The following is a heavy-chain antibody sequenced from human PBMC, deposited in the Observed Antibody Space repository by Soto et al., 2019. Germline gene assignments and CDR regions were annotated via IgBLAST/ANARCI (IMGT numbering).Heavy chain of an antibody. V-gene: IGHV3-30*14. CDR2: ISHDGSNK. D-gene: IGHD3-22*01. Sequence: GGSLRFYCGASGFTFRSYAMHWVRQTPGKGLELVAVISHDGSNKHYADSVQGRIIFSIDNAKNMSYRHMEILSSVDTAVSYIVRSMIIVVRLIGLDYWGQGTLVTVSS. J-gene: IGHJ4*02. CDR3: VRSMIIVVRLIGLDY. CDR1: GFTFRSYA.